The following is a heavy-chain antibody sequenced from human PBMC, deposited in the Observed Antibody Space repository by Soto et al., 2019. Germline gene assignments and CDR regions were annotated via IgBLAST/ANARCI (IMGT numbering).Heavy chain of an antibody. CDR2: ISYDGSNK. CDR3: ARDVAGTNWD. Sequence: GGSLRLSCAASGFTFSSYAMHWVRQAPGKGLEWVAVISYDGSNKYYADSVKGRFTISRDNSKNTLYLQMNSLRAEDTAVYYCARDVAGTNWDWGQGTLVTVSS. D-gene: IGHD6-19*01. V-gene: IGHV3-30-3*01. J-gene: IGHJ4*02. CDR1: GFTFSSYA.